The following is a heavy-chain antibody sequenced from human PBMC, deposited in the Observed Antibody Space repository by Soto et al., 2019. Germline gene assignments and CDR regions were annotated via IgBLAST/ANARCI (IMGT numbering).Heavy chain of an antibody. Sequence: QITLKESGPTLVKPTQTLMLTCTLSGFSHSTSGVAVGWIRQPPGKALEWLGHIYWNDDKYYSTSLKSRLSLTKDTSKNQVVLTMTNVDPVDTGTYYCARLLSSALYSYDLWGQGTLVTVSS. D-gene: IGHD3-22*01. CDR2: IYWNDDK. CDR3: ARLLSSALYSYDL. J-gene: IGHJ5*02. V-gene: IGHV2-5*01. CDR1: GFSHSTSGVA.